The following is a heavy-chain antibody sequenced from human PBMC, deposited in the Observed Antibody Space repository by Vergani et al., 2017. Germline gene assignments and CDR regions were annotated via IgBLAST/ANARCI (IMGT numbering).Heavy chain of an antibody. D-gene: IGHD3-10*02. J-gene: IGHJ6*02. CDR2: INHSGST. V-gene: IGHV4-34*01. CDR1: GGSFSGYY. Sequence: QVQLQQWGAGLLNPSETLSLTCAVYGGSFSGYYWSWIRQPPGKGLEWIGEINHSGSTNYNPSLKSRVTISVDTSKNQFSLKLSSVTAADTAVYYCARGMFIYGMDVWGQGTTVTVSS. CDR3: ARGMFIYGMDV.